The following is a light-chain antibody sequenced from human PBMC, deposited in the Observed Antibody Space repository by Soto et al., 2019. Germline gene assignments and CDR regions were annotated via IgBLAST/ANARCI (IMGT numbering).Light chain of an antibody. V-gene: IGLV4-69*01. CDR2: LNSDGSH. J-gene: IGLJ3*02. CDR1: SGHSSYA. Sequence: QAVVTQSPSASASLGASVKLTCTLTSGHSSYAIAWHQQQPEKGPRYLMKLNSDGSHNKGDGIPDRFSGSSSGAERYLTISSLQSEDEAIYYCQTWDTGTWVFGGGTKLTVL. CDR3: QTWDTGTWV.